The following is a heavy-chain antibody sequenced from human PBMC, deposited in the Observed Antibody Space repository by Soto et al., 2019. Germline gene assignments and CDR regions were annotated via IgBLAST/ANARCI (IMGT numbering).Heavy chain of an antibody. CDR3: ARGGGYSYGTPLDY. D-gene: IGHD5-18*01. V-gene: IGHV3-53*01. Sequence: EVQLVEAGGGLIQPGGSLRLSCAASGFTVSNNYMSWVRQAPGKGLEWVSVIYSDWSTYYADSVKGRFTISRDNSKNTLYLQMNSLRAEDTAVYYCARGGGYSYGTPLDYWGQATLVTVSS. CDR1: GFTVSNNY. CDR2: IYSDWST. J-gene: IGHJ4*02.